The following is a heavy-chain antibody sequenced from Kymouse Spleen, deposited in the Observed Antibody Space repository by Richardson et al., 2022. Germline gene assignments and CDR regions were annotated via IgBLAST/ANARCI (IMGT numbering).Heavy chain of an antibody. CDR1: GFTFSSYG. CDR2: ISYDGSNK. Sequence: QVQLVESGGGVVQPGRSLRLSCAASGFTFSSYGMHWVRQAPGKGLEWVAVISYDGSNKYYADSVKGRFTISRDNSKNTLYLQMNSLRAEDTAVYYCAKEKGFGELAPDAFDIWGQGTMVTVSS. D-gene: IGHD3-10*01. J-gene: IGHJ3*02. V-gene: IGHV3-30*18. CDR3: AKEKGFGELAPDAFDI.